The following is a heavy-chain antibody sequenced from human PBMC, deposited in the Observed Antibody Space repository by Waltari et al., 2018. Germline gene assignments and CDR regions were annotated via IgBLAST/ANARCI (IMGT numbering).Heavy chain of an antibody. D-gene: IGHD6-19*01. CDR3: AFPTEAVAGHSDAFDI. Sequence: QVQLVQSGAEVKKPGASGKVSCKVTGYTLPELSMHWVRQAPGKGLEWMGGFDPEDGETIYAQKFQGRVTMTEDTSTDTAYMELSSLRSEDTAVYYCAFPTEAVAGHSDAFDIWGQGTMVTVSS. CDR2: FDPEDGET. V-gene: IGHV1-24*01. J-gene: IGHJ3*02. CDR1: GYTLPELS.